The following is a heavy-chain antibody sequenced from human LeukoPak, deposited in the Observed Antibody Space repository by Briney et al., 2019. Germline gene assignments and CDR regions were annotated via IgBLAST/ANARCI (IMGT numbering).Heavy chain of an antibody. J-gene: IGHJ4*02. CDR3: ARAVAAAGNGYFDY. V-gene: IGHV5-51*01. D-gene: IGHD6-13*01. Sequence: GESLKISCKGSGYSFTNYWIGWVRQMPGKGLEYMGIIYPGDSDTRYSPSFQGQVTISADRSISTAYLQWSSLKASDTANYYCARAVAAAGNGYFDYWGQGTLVTVSS. CDR1: GYSFTNYW. CDR2: IYPGDSDT.